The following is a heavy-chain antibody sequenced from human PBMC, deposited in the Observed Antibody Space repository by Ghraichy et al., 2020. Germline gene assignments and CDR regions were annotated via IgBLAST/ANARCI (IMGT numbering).Heavy chain of an antibody. CDR3: ARLYLTGFGVVIDWYFDL. CDR2: IYYSGST. V-gene: IGHV4-59*08. CDR1: GGSISSYY. D-gene: IGHD3-3*01. Sequence: SETLSLTCTVSGGSISSYYWSWIRQPPGKGLEWIGYIYYSGSTNYNPSLKSRVTISVDTSKNQFSLKLSSVTAADTAVYYCARLYLTGFGVVIDWYFDLWGRGTLVTVSS. J-gene: IGHJ2*01.